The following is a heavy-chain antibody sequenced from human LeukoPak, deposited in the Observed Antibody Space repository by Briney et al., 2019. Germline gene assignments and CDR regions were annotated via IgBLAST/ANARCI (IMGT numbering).Heavy chain of an antibody. CDR2: ISSSGSYI. D-gene: IGHD1-26*01. J-gene: IGHJ4*02. Sequence: GGSLRLSCVASGFTFIYYTMNWVRRAPGKGLEWVSSISSSGSYIYYADSVRGRFTISRDNAKNSLYLQMNSLRAEDTAVYYCASAISEWELTLDYWGQGTLVTVSS. CDR1: GFTFIYYT. V-gene: IGHV3-21*01. CDR3: ASAISEWELTLDY.